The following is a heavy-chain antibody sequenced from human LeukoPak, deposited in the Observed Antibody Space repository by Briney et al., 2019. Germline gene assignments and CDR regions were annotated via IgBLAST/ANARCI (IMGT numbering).Heavy chain of an antibody. CDR3: ELRWLQSDY. D-gene: IGHD5-24*01. CDR2: IIPILGIA. CDR1: GGTFSSYA. J-gene: IGHJ4*02. Sequence: SVEVSCKASGGTFSSYAISWVRQAPGQGLEWMGRIIPILGIANYAQRFQGRVTITADKSTSTAYMELSSLRFEDTAVYYCELRWLQSDYWGQGTLVTVSS. V-gene: IGHV1-69*04.